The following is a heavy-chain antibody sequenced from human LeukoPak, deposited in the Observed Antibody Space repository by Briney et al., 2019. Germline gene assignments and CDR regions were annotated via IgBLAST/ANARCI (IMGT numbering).Heavy chain of an antibody. CDR3: ATGGHYFGL. CDR1: GFTFNKFA. CDR2: IKKKADGGTT. D-gene: IGHD3-10*01. J-gene: IGHJ4*02. V-gene: IGHV3-15*01. Sequence: GGSLRLSCAASGFTFNKFAMSWVRQAPGKGLEWVGRIKKKADGGTTEYAAPVKGRFTISRDDSKSTLYLQMNSLTVEDTAVYSCATGGHYFGLWGQGTLVTVAS.